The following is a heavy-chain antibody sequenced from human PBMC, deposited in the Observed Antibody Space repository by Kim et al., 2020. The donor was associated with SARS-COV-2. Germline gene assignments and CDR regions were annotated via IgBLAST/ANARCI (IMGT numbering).Heavy chain of an antibody. CDR3: ARSRNLPRQQLVSTSYYYYYGMDV. D-gene: IGHD6-13*01. CDR2: INHSGST. Sequence: SETLSLTCAVYGGSFSGYYWSWIRQPPGKGLEWIGEINHSGSTNYNPSLKSRVTISVDTSKNQFSLKLSSVTAAATAVYYCARSRNLPRQQLVSTSYYYYYGMDVWGQGTTVTVSS. CDR1: GGSFSGYY. J-gene: IGHJ6*02. V-gene: IGHV4-34*01.